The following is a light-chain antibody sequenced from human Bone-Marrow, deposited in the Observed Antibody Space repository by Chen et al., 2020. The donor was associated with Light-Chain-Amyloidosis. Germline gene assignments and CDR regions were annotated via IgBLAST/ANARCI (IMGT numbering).Light chain of an antibody. J-gene: IGLJ3*02. CDR1: NIGSTS. CDR2: DDS. CDR3: QVWDRSSDRPV. V-gene: IGLV3-21*02. Sequence: SYVLTQPSSVSVAPGQTATIACGGNNIGSTSVHWYQQTPGQAPLLVVYDDSDRPSGFPERLSGAKSGNTATLTISRVEAGEEADYYCQVWDRSSDRPVFGGGTKLTVL.